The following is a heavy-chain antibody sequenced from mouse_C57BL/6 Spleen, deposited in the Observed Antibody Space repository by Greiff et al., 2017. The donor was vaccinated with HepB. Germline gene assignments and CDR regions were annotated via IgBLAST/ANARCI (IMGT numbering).Heavy chain of an antibody. Sequence: QVQLQQPGAELVMPGASVKLSCKASDYTFTSYWMHWVKQRPGQGLEWIGEIDPSDSYTNYNQKFKGKSTLTVDKSSSTAYMQLSSLTSEDSAVYYCARMGSSYVNFDYWGQGTTLTVSS. CDR3: ARMGSSYVNFDY. CDR1: DYTFTSYW. CDR2: IDPSDSYT. V-gene: IGHV1-69*01. D-gene: IGHD1-1*01. J-gene: IGHJ2*01.